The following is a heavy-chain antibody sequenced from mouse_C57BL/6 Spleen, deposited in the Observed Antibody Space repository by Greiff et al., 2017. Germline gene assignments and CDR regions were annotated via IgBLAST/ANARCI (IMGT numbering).Heavy chain of an antibody. J-gene: IGHJ2*01. Sequence: QVQLQQSDAELVKPGASVKISCKVSGYTFTDHIIHWMKQRPEQGLEWIGDIYPRDGSTKYNVKFKGKATLTADKSSSTAYMQLNSLPSEDSAVYFCARGQLRPFFDYWGQGTTLTVSS. CDR3: ARGQLRPFFDY. CDR1: GYTFTDHI. CDR2: IYPRDGST. V-gene: IGHV1-78*01. D-gene: IGHD3-2*02.